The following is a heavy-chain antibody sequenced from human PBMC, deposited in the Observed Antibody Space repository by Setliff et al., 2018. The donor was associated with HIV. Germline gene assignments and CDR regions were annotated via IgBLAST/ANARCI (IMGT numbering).Heavy chain of an antibody. CDR3: AKGSLPSGYSYGFFDY. Sequence: GGSLRLSCAASGFTFSSYGMHWVRQAPGKGLEWVAVIWYDGSNKYYADSVKGRFTISRDNSKNTLYLQMNSLRAEDTAVYYCAKGSLPSGYSYGFFDYWGQGTLVTISS. CDR2: IWYDGSNK. D-gene: IGHD5-18*01. J-gene: IGHJ4*02. CDR1: GFTFSSYG. V-gene: IGHV3-33*06.